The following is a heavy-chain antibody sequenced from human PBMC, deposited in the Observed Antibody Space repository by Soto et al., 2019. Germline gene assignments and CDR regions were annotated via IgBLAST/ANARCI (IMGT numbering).Heavy chain of an antibody. CDR3: ARDANSSGSKGAFDI. CDR1: GFTFSSYA. V-gene: IGHV3-30-3*01. Sequence: TGGSLRLSCAASGFTFSSYAMHWVRQAPGKGLEWVAVISYDGSNKYYADSVKGRFTISRDNSKNTLYLQMNSLRAEDTAVYYCARDANSSGSKGAFDIWGQGTMVTVSS. CDR2: ISYDGSNK. D-gene: IGHD3-22*01. J-gene: IGHJ3*02.